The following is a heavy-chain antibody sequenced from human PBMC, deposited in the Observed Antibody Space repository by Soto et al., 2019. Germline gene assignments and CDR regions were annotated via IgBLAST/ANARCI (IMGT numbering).Heavy chain of an antibody. D-gene: IGHD3-10*01. J-gene: IGHJ6*02. CDR1: GGTFSSIA. V-gene: IGHV1-69*13. CDR2: IIPIFGTA. CDR3: ARDKAGRRFGELLGGMDV. Sequence: ASVKVSCKASGGTFSSIAISWVRQAPGQGLEWVGGIIPIFGTANYAQKFQGRVTITADESTSTAYMELSSLRSEDTAVYYCARDKAGRRFGELLGGMDVWGQGTTVTVSS.